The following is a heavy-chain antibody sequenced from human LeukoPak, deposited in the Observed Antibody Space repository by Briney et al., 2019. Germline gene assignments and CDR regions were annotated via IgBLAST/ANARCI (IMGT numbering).Heavy chain of an antibody. CDR3: ARVNPEGIAVAGSFDY. V-gene: IGHV4-4*07. Sequence: SETLSLTCTVSGGSISSYYWSWIRQPAGKGLEWIGRIYTSGSTNYNPSLKSRVTMSVDTSKNQFSLKLSSVTAADTAVYYCARVNPEGIAVAGSFDYWGQGTLVTVSS. CDR1: GGSISSYY. J-gene: IGHJ4*02. CDR2: IYTSGST. D-gene: IGHD6-19*01.